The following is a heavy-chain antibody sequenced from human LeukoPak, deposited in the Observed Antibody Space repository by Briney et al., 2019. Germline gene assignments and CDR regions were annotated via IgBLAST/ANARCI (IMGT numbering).Heavy chain of an antibody. D-gene: IGHD6-6*01. Sequence: SVKVSCKPSGGTFSSYAISWVRQAPGQGLEWMGRIIPIFGIANYAQKFQGRVTNSADKSTSTAYMELSSLRSEDTAVYYCARGQKEYSSSSATQRFDPWGQGTLVTVSS. V-gene: IGHV1-69*04. J-gene: IGHJ5*02. CDR3: ARGQKEYSSSSATQRFDP. CDR1: GGTFSSYA. CDR2: IIPIFGIA.